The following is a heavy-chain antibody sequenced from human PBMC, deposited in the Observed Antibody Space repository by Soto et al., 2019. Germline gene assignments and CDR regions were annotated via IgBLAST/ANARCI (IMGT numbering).Heavy chain of an antibody. CDR3: AREYYDILAGYLSGYMDV. CDR2: MNPNSGNT. CDR1: GYTFTIYD. Sequence: ASLKVSCKASGYTFTIYDINWVRQATGQGLEWMGWMNPNSGNTGYAQKFQGRVTMTRNTSISTAYMELSSLRSEDTAVYYCAREYYDILAGYLSGYMDVWGKGTTVTVSS. D-gene: IGHD3-9*01. J-gene: IGHJ6*03. V-gene: IGHV1-8*01.